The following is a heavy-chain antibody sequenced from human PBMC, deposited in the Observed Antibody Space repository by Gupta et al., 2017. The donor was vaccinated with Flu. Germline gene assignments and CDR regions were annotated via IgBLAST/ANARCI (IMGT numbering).Heavy chain of an antibody. D-gene: IGHD2-15*01. V-gene: IGHV3-23*01. J-gene: IGHJ5*02. CDR3: AKPLTYCSGGSCYGNWFDP. Sequence: EVQLLESGGGLVQPGGSLRLSCAASGFTFSSYAMRWVRQAPGKGLEWVSAISGSGGSTYYADSVKGRFTISRDNSKNTLYLQMNSLRAEDTAVYYCAKPLTYCSGGSCYGNWFDPWGQGTLVTVSS. CDR2: ISGSGGST. CDR1: GFTFSSYA.